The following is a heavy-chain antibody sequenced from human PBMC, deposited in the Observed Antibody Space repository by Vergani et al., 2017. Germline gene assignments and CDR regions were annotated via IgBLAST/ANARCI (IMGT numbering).Heavy chain of an antibody. CDR2: IYYSGST. CDR3: ARSWTDAFDI. CDR1: GGSISSSSYY. Sequence: QVQLQQWGAGLLKPSETLSLTCAVYGGSISSSSYYWGWIRQPPGKGLEWIGSIYYSGSTNYNPSLKSRVTISVDTSKNQFSLKLSSVTAADTAVYYCARSWTDAFDIWGQGTMVTVSS. V-gene: IGHV4-39*07. D-gene: IGHD6-13*01. J-gene: IGHJ3*02.